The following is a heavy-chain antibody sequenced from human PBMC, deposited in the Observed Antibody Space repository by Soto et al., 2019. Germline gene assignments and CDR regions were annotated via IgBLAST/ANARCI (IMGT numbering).Heavy chain of an antibody. CDR1: GGSISSGGYY. D-gene: IGHD3-10*01. Sequence: SETLSLTCTVSGGSISSGGYYWSWIRQHPGKGLEWIGYIYYSGSTYYNPSLKSRVTISVDTSKNQFSLKLSSVTAADTAVYYCARDRRDPVKYYMDVWAKGPRSPSP. CDR2: IYYSGST. CDR3: ARDRRDPVKYYMDV. V-gene: IGHV4-31*03. J-gene: IGHJ6*03.